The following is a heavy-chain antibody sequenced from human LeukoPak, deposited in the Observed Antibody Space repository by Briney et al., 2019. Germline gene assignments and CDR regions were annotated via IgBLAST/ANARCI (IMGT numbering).Heavy chain of an antibody. CDR1: GGTFSSYA. CDR3: ASGGRISAANWFDP. Sequence: SVKVSCKASGGTFSSYAISWVRHAPGQGLEWMGGIIPIFDTANYAQKFQGRVTITTDESTSTAYMELSSLRSEDTAVYYCASGGRISAANWFDPWGQGTLVTVSS. J-gene: IGHJ5*02. D-gene: IGHD6-13*01. CDR2: IIPIFDTA. V-gene: IGHV1-69*05.